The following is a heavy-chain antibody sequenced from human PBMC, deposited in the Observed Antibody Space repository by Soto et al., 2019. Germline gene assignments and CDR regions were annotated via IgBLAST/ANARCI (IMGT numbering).Heavy chain of an antibody. J-gene: IGHJ5*02. Sequence: QVQLQESGPGLVKPSQTLSLTCTVSGGSISSGDYYWSWIRQPPGNGLEWIGYIYYSGSTYYNPSLSSRVTRSVDTSKNQFSLKLSSVTAADTAVYYCASEAALGGVDPWSQGTLFTVSS. CDR2: IYYSGST. D-gene: IGHD3-16*01. CDR3: ASEAALGGVDP. V-gene: IGHV4-30-4*01. CDR1: GGSISSGDYY.